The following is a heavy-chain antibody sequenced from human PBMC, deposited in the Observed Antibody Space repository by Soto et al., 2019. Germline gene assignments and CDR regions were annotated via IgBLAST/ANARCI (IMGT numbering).Heavy chain of an antibody. J-gene: IGHJ5*02. CDR1: GFTFSDFV. Sequence: GGSLRLSCVTSGFTFSDFVMQWVRQAPGKGLEWVAVIWYDGGDKYYADSVKGRFTISRDNSKKTVFLQMNSLRAEDTAVYYCVRGSFCTTTTCYNLAWFDPWGQGTLVTVSS. D-gene: IGHD2-2*02. CDR2: IWYDGGDK. CDR3: VRGSFCTTTTCYNLAWFDP. V-gene: IGHV3-33*01.